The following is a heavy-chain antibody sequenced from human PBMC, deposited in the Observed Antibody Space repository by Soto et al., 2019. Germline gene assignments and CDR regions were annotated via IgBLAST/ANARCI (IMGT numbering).Heavy chain of an antibody. Sequence: DVHLLESGGGLVQQGGSLRLSCAASGFMFSAYAMHWVRQAPGQGLEWVSSMSGTSADTYYADSVKGRFTVSRDSSKDTLYLQLNSLRAEDTALYFCAREDGGGPFDYWGQGTLVIVSS. V-gene: IGHV3-23*01. J-gene: IGHJ4*02. CDR1: GFMFSAYA. CDR2: MSGTSADT. CDR3: AREDGGGPFDY. D-gene: IGHD2-15*01.